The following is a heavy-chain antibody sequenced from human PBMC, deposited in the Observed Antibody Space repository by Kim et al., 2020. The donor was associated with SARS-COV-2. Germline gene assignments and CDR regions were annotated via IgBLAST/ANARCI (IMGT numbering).Heavy chain of an antibody. CDR1: GFTFSSYW. J-gene: IGHJ6*02. CDR2: IKQDGSEE. CDR3: ARDDPAIQLWSGSYGMDV. Sequence: GGSLRLSCAASGFTFSSYWMSWVRQAPGKGLEWVANIKQDGSEEYYVDSVKGRFTISRDNAKNSLFLQMNSLRAEDTAVYYCARDDPAIQLWSGSYGMDVWGQGTTVTVPS. D-gene: IGHD5-18*01. V-gene: IGHV3-7*01.